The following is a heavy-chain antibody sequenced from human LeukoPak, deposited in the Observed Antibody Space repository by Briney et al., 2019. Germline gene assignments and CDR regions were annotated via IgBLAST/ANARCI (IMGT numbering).Heavy chain of an antibody. J-gene: IGHJ6*02. V-gene: IGHV3-21*01. Sequence: GGSLRLSCAASGFTFSGYSMNWVRQAPRKGLEWVSPISSSSSYIYYADSVKGRFTISRDNAKNSLYLQMNSLRAEDTAVYYCARDLGGFLEWLPTLSDYYYCGMDVWGQGTTVTVSS. CDR3: ARDLGGFLEWLPTLSDYYYCGMDV. CDR2: ISSSSSYI. CDR1: GFTFSGYS. D-gene: IGHD3-3*01.